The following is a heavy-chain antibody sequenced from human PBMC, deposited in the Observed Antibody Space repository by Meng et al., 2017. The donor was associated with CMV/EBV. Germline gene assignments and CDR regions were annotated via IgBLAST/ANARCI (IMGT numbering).Heavy chain of an antibody. CDR3: AREAVLMATIPRAFDI. CDR2: IYSGGST. D-gene: IGHD5-24*01. Sequence: GESLKISCAASGFTFSSYAMSWVRQAPGKGLEWVSVIYSGGSTYYADSVKGRFTISRDNSKNTLYLQMNSLRAEDTAVYYCAREAVLMATIPRAFDIWGQGTMVTVSS. V-gene: IGHV3-53*01. CDR1: GFTFSSYA. J-gene: IGHJ3*02.